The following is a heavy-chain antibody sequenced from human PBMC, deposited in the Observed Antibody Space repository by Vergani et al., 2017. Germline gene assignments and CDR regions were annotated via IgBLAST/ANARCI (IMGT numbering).Heavy chain of an antibody. V-gene: IGHV4-61*10. Sequence: QVQLQESGPGLVKPSETLSLTCTVSGGSVSSGSYYWSWIRQPAGKGLEWIGYIYYSGSTNYNPSLKSRVTISVDTSKNQFSLKLSSVTAADTAVYYCARSWGGPGLLVYWGQGTLVTVSS. CDR3: ARSWGGPGLLVY. J-gene: IGHJ4*02. CDR1: GGSVSSGSYY. D-gene: IGHD3-16*01. CDR2: IYYSGST.